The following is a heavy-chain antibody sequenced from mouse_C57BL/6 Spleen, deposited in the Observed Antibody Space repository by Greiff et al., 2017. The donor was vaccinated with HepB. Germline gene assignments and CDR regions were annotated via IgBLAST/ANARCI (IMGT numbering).Heavy chain of an antibody. J-gene: IGHJ3*01. CDR1: GYTFTSYW. CDR2: IDPSDSET. V-gene: IGHV1-52*01. Sequence: VQLQQPGAELVRPGSSVKLSCKASGYTFTSYWMHWVKQRPIQGLEWIGNIDPSDSETNYNQKFKDKATLTVDKSSSTAYMQLSSLTSEDSAVYYCARWDYYGPWFAYWGQGPLVTVSA. D-gene: IGHD1-1*01. CDR3: ARWDYYGPWFAY.